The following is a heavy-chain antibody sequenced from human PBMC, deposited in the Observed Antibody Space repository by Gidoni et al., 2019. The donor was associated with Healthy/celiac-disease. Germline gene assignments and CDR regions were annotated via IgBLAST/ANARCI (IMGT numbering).Heavy chain of an antibody. CDR1: GFTFSSYS. Sequence: EVQLVESGGGLVQPGGSLRLSCAASGFTFSSYSMNWVRQAPGKGLDWVSYISSSSSTIYYADSVKGRFTISRDNAKNSLYLQMNSLRDEDTAVYYCARDLSLRCTGGVCSYYYYGMDVWGQGTTVTVSS. CDR3: ARDLSLRCTGGVCSYYYYGMDV. D-gene: IGHD2-8*02. V-gene: IGHV3-48*02. CDR2: ISSSSSTI. J-gene: IGHJ6*02.